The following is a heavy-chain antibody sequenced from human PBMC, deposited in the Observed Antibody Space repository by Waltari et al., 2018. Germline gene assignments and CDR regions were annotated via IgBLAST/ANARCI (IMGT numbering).Heavy chain of an antibody. Sequence: VQLVETGGGVVQPGGSLRLSCAASGFPVSSHYMSWVRQAPGKGLEWVSVIYSGGSTYYADSVKGRFTISRDNSKNTLYLQMGSLRAEDMAVYYCARERDSYGTSPFDYWGQGTLVTVST. CDR2: IYSGGST. J-gene: IGHJ4*02. V-gene: IGHV3-66*02. CDR3: ARERDSYGTSPFDY. CDR1: GFPVSSHY. D-gene: IGHD5-18*01.